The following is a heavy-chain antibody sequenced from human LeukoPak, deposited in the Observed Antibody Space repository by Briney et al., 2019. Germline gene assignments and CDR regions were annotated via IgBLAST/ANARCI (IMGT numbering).Heavy chain of an antibody. CDR3: ARGDFNDYGDYVDAFEI. CDR1: GFTFSSYW. J-gene: IGHJ3*02. D-gene: IGHD4-17*01. V-gene: IGHV3-7*01. CDR2: IKPDGSEK. Sequence: GGSLRLSCAASGFTFSSYWMSWVRQAPGKGLEWVANIKPDGSEKYCVESVKGRFTISRDNAKKSLYLQMNSLRAEDTAVYYCARGDFNDYGDYVDAFEIWGQGTMVTVSA.